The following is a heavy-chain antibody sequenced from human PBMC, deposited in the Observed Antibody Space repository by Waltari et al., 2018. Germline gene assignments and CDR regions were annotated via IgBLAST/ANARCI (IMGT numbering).Heavy chain of an antibody. Sequence: QVQLVQSGAEVKKPGSSVKVSCKASGGTFSRYAISWVRQAPGQGLEWMGGIIPIFGTANYAQKFQGRVTITADEPTSTAYMELSSLRSEDTAVYYCARASRPGSWSFDYWGQGTLVTVSS. D-gene: IGHD6-13*01. CDR2: IIPIFGTA. J-gene: IGHJ4*02. CDR1: GGTFSRYA. V-gene: IGHV1-69*13. CDR3: ARASRPGSWSFDY.